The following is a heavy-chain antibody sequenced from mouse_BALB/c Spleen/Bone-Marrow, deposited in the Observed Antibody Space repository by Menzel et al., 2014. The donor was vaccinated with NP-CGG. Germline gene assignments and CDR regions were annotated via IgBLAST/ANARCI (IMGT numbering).Heavy chain of an antibody. CDR2: INPSTGYT. V-gene: IGHV1-7*01. CDR1: GYTFTSYW. Sequence: QVQLQQSGAELAKPGASVKMSCKASGYTFTSYWMHWVKQRPGQGLEWIGYINPSTGYTEYNQKFKGKATLTADKSSSTAYMQLSSLTSEDSAVYYCARSRDGYDSFAYWGQGTLVTVSA. D-gene: IGHD2-2*01. CDR3: ARSRDGYDSFAY. J-gene: IGHJ3*01.